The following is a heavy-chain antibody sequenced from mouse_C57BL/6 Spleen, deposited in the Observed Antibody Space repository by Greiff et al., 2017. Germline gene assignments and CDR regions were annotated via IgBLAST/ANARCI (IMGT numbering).Heavy chain of an antibody. CDR3: ARQGGSSPYWYFDV. CDR1: GFTFSSYG. D-gene: IGHD1-1*01. J-gene: IGHJ1*03. CDR2: ISSGGSYT. Sequence: EVKLMESGGDLVKPGGSLKLSCAASGFTFSSYGMSWVRQTPDKRLEWVATISSGGSYTYYPDSVKGRFTISRDNAKNTLYLQMSSLKSEDTAMYYCARQGGSSPYWYFDVWGTGTTVTVSS. V-gene: IGHV5-6*01.